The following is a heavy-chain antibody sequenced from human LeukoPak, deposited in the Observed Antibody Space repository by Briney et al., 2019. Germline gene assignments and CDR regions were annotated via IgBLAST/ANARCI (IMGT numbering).Heavy chain of an antibody. CDR2: IIPIFGTA. CDR1: GGTFSSYA. V-gene: IGHV1-69*13. D-gene: IGHD3-16*01. CDR3: ARDRTGGYYFDY. Sequence: GASVKVSCKASGGTFSSYAISWVRQAPGQGLEWMGGIIPIFGTANYAQKFQGRVTITADESTSTAYMELSSLRSEDTAVYYCARDRTGGYYFDYWGQGTLVTVSS. J-gene: IGHJ4*02.